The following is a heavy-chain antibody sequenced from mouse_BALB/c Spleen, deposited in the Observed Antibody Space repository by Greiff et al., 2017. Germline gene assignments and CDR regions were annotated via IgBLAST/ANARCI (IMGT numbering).Heavy chain of an antibody. CDR3: ARYPHGNYGAMDY. J-gene: IGHJ4*01. Sequence: EVKLEESGPSLVKPSQTLSLTCSVTGDSITSGYWNWIRKFPGNKLEYMGYISYSGSTYYNPSLKSRISITRDTSKNQYYLQLNSVTTEDTATYYCARYPHGNYGAMDYWGQGTSVTVSS. CDR2: ISYSGST. V-gene: IGHV3-8*02. D-gene: IGHD2-1*01. CDR1: GDSITSGY.